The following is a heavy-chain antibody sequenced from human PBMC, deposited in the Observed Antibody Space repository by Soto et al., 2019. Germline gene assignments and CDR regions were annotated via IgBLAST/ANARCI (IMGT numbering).Heavy chain of an antibody. CDR1: GYTFTSYY. D-gene: IGHD6-13*01. V-gene: IGHV1-46*01. Sequence: ASVKVSCKASGYTFTSYYMHWVRQAPGQGLEWMGIINPSGGSTSYAQKFQGRVTMTRDTSTSTVYMELSSLRSEDTALYYGASWGNDDSSRGSYYYGMDVWGQGTTVTVSS. CDR3: ASWGNDDSSRGSYYYGMDV. J-gene: IGHJ6*02. CDR2: INPSGGST.